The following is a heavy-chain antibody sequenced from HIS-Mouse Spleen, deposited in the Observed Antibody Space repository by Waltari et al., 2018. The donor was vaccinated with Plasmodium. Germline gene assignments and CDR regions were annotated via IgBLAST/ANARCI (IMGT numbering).Heavy chain of an antibody. CDR1: GGSFSGYY. Sequence: QVQLQQWGAGLLKPSETLSLTCAVYGGSFSGYYWSWIRQPPWKGLEWIGEINHSGSTNYNPPPKSRVTISVDTSKNQFSLKLSSVTAADTAVYYCARLVVVASKDSYWGQGTLVTVSS. V-gene: IGHV4-34*01. CDR2: INHSGST. D-gene: IGHD2-15*01. CDR3: ARLVVVASKDSY. J-gene: IGHJ4*02.